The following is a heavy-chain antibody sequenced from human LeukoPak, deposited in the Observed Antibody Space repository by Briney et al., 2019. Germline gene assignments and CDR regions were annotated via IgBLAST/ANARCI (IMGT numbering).Heavy chain of an antibody. V-gene: IGHV3-23*01. CDR1: GFTFSSYG. J-gene: IGHJ4*02. CDR2: ISGSGGST. CDR3: AKDNRIYYDSSGYHDY. Sequence: PGRSLRLSCAASGFTFSSYGMHWVRQAPGKGLEWVSAISGSGGSTYYADSVKGRFTISRDNSKNTLYLQMNSLRAEDTAVYYCAKDNRIYYDSSGYHDYWGQGTLVTVSS. D-gene: IGHD3-22*01.